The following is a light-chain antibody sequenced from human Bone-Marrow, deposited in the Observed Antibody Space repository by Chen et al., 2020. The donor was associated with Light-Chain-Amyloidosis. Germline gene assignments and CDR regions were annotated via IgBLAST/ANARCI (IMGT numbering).Light chain of an antibody. J-gene: IGLJ3*02. V-gene: IGLV3-21*02. CDR3: QVWDRSSDRPV. CDR1: NIGSTS. Sequence: YVLTQPSSVSVAPGQTATIACGGNNIGSTSVHWYQQTPGQAPLLVVYDDSVRPSGIPERFSGFNSGNTATLTISRGEAGEEADYYCQVWDRSSDRPVFGGGTKLTVL. CDR2: DDS.